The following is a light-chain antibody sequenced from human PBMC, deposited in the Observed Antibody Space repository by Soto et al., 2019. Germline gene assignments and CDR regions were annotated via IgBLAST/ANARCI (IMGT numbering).Light chain of an antibody. V-gene: IGLV2-14*01. J-gene: IGLJ1*01. CDR3: ASITRSSTSV. CDR2: DVT. Sequence: QDVRSQPASVSGSPGQWITISCTGTSSDVGGYEYVSWYQHQPDKAPKLIIYDVTNRPSGVSTRFSGSKSGNTASLTISGIQTEDEADYYCASITRSSTSVFGTGTKVTVL. CDR1: SSDVGGYEY.